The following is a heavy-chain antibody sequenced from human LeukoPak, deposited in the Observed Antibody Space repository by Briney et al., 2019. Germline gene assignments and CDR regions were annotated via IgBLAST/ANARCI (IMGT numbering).Heavy chain of an antibody. CDR1: GGSISSYY. V-gene: IGHV4-4*07. Sequence: SETLSLTCTVSGGSISSYYWSWIRQPAGKGLEWIGRIYTSGSTNYNPSLKSRVTMSIDTSKNQFSLKLTSVTAADTAVYYCARDLVTVTKGFDIWGQGTMVSVSS. J-gene: IGHJ3*02. D-gene: IGHD4-17*01. CDR2: IYTSGST. CDR3: ARDLVTVTKGFDI.